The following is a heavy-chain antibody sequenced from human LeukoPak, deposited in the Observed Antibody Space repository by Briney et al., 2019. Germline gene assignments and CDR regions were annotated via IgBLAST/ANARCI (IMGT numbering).Heavy chain of an antibody. Sequence: ASVKVSCKASGYTFTSYDINWVRQATGQGLEWMGWMNPNSGNTGYARKFQGRVTMTRNTSISTAYMELSSLRSEDTAVYYCARGQGARGAAAHDYWGQGTLVTVSS. CDR3: ARGQGARGAAAHDY. J-gene: IGHJ4*02. V-gene: IGHV1-8*01. CDR2: MNPNSGNT. D-gene: IGHD6-25*01. CDR1: GYTFTSYD.